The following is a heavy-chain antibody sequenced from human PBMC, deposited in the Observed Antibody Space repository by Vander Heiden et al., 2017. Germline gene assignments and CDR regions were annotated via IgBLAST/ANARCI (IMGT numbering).Heavy chain of an antibody. Sequence: QVQLQESGPGLVKPSPTLSLTCTVSGGSISSGGYYWSWIRQHPGKGLEWIGYTYYSGSTYYNPSLKSRVTISVDTSKNQFSLKLSSVTAADTAVYYCASAWVGWGFYWYFDLWGRGTLVTVSS. CDR1: GGSISSGGYY. CDR2: TYYSGST. CDR3: ASAWVGWGFYWYFDL. D-gene: IGHD3-16*01. V-gene: IGHV4-31*03. J-gene: IGHJ2*01.